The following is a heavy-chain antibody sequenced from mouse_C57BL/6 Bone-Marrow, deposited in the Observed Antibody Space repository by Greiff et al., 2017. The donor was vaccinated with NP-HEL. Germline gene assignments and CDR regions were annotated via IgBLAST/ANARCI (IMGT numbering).Heavy chain of an antibody. J-gene: IGHJ1*03. Sequence: QVHVKQSGPGLVQPSQSLSITCTVSGFSLTSYGVHWVRQSPGKGLEWLGVIWSVGSTDYNAAFISRLSISKDNSKSQVFFKMNSLQADDTAIYYCARTDYGSSSYWYFDVWGKGTTVTVSS. CDR3: ARTDYGSSSYWYFDV. CDR2: IWSVGST. CDR1: GFSLTSYG. D-gene: IGHD1-1*01. V-gene: IGHV2-2*01.